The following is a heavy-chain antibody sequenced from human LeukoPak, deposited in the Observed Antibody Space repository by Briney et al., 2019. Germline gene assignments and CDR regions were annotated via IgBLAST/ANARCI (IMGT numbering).Heavy chain of an antibody. CDR1: GGSISSGSYY. J-gene: IGHJ4*02. CDR3: ARGGSLGGSYY. D-gene: IGHD1-26*01. CDR2: IYTSGST. Sequence: PSETLSLTCTVSGGSISSGSYYWSWIRQPAGKGLEWIGRIYTSGSTNYNPSLKSRVTISVDTSKNQFSLKLSSVTAADTAVYYCARGGSLGGSYYWGQGTLVTVSS. V-gene: IGHV4-61*02.